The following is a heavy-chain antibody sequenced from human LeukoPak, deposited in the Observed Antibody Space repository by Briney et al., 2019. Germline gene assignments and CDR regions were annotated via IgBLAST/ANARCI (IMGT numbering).Heavy chain of an antibody. J-gene: IGHJ5*02. Sequence: SETLSLTCAVSGVPISSGAYSWSWIRQPPGKGLEWIGYIYHSGSTYYNPYLKSRLTMSVDRSKNQFSLNLTSVTAADTAVYYCARALRLVRGVTPSFDPWGQGTLVTVAS. CDR3: ARALRLVRGVTPSFDP. CDR1: GVPISSGAYS. V-gene: IGHV4-30-2*01. CDR2: IYHSGST. D-gene: IGHD3-10*01.